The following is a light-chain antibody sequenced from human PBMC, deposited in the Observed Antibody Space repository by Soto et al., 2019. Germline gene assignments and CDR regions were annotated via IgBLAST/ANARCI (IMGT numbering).Light chain of an antibody. Sequence: DIQMTQSPSSLSASVGDRVTITCRASQSIRNYLNWYQQKPGKAPKLLIDFASSLQSGVPSRCSGSGSGTDFTLNISSLQPADFATYYCKQTYNTPLTFGGGTKVEIE. CDR3: KQTYNTPLT. CDR1: QSIRNY. V-gene: IGKV1-39*01. J-gene: IGKJ4*01. CDR2: FAS.